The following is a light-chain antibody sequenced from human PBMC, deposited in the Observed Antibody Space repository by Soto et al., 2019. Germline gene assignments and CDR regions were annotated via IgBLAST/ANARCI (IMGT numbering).Light chain of an antibody. Sequence: IVMTQSPAILSLSPGESATLSCRSSHIVNSNYLAWYQQHPGQPPRLXIYGISTRATGIPARFSGSGSGTEFSLTISSLQSEDFAVYYCQQYSKWPITFGQGTRLEIK. CDR2: GIS. CDR3: QQYSKWPIT. J-gene: IGKJ5*01. CDR1: HIVNSN. V-gene: IGKV3-15*01.